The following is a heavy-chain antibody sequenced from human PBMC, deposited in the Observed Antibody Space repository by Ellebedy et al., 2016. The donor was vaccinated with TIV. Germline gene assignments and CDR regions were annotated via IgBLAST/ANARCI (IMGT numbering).Heavy chain of an antibody. J-gene: IGHJ4*02. Sequence: PGGSLRLSCTASGFTFNIYSMNWVRQAPGKGLDWIAYIGSSGGVIYYADSVKGRFTISRDNAKNSLYLQMNSLRGEDTAVYYCARDNHHDGSGYYHALDYWGQGAQVTVSS. CDR1: GFTFNIYS. V-gene: IGHV3-48*01. D-gene: IGHD3-22*01. CDR3: ARDNHHDGSGYYHALDY. CDR2: IGSSGGVI.